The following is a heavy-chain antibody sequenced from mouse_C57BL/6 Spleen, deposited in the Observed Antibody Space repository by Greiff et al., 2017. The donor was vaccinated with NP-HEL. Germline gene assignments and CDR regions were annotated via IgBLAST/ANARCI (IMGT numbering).Heavy chain of an antibody. CDR1: GFNIKDDY. V-gene: IGHV14-4*01. CDR3: TWGSNWYFDG. CDR2: IDPENGDT. Sequence: VQLQQSGAELVRPGASVKLSCTASGFNIKDDYMHWVKQRPEQGLEWIGRIDPENGDTEYASKFQGKATITADTSSNTAYLQLSSLTSEDTAVYYCTWGSNWYFDGWGTGTTVTVSS. D-gene: IGHD5-1*01. J-gene: IGHJ1*03.